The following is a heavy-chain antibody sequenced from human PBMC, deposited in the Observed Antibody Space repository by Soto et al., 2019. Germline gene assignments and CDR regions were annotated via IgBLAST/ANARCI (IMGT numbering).Heavy chain of an antibody. V-gene: IGHV1-69*14. CDR2: IIPIFGTA. D-gene: IGHD3-10*01. Sequence: QVQLVQSGAEVKKPGSSVKVSCKASGGTFSSYAISWVRQAPGQGLEWMGGIIPIFGTATYAQKFQGRVTIPADKSTSTAYMELSSLRSDDTAVYYCASPTMDYYYFYGMDVWGQGTTVTVSS. CDR3: ASPTMDYYYFYGMDV. J-gene: IGHJ6*02. CDR1: GGTFSSYA.